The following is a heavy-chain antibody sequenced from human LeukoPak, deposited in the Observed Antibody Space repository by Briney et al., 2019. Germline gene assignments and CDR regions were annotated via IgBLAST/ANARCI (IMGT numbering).Heavy chain of an antibody. V-gene: IGHV5-51*01. CDR3: ARLRDSSGYYSDY. D-gene: IGHD3-22*01. CDR1: GYRFTSYW. CDR2: IYPGDSDT. Sequence: GESLKISCKGSGYRFTSYWIGWVRQMPGKGLEWMGIIYPGDSDTRYSPSFQGQATISADKSISTAYLQWSSLKASDTAMYYCARLRDSSGYYSDYWGQGTLVTVSS. J-gene: IGHJ4*02.